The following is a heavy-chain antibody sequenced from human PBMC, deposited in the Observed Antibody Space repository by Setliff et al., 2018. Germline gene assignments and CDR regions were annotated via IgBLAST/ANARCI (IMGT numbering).Heavy chain of an antibody. CDR3: ARDLDGGNGHDL. V-gene: IGHV3-48*01. D-gene: IGHD2-15*01. J-gene: IGHJ5*02. CDR2: ISASSSTI. CDR1: GFTFSRYS. Sequence: PGGSLRLSCAASGFTFSRYSMNWVRQGPGKGLEWVSYISASSSTIYYSGSVKGRFTISRDNAKNSLFLQMNGLRADDTAVYYCARDLDGGNGHDLWGRGTLVT.